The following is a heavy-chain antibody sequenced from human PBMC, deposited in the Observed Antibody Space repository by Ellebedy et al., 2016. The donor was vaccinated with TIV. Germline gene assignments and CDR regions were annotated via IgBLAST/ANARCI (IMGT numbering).Heavy chain of an antibody. CDR3: ATVGVKLSSCSGGSCYFDY. J-gene: IGHJ4*02. Sequence: ASVKVSCXASGYTFTSYYMHWVRQAPGQGLDWMGIINPSGGSTSYAQKFQGRVTMTRDTSTSTVYMELSSLRSEDTAVYYCATVGVKLSSCSGGSCYFDYWGQGTLVTVSS. CDR1: GYTFTSYY. CDR2: INPSGGST. D-gene: IGHD2-15*01. V-gene: IGHV1-46*01.